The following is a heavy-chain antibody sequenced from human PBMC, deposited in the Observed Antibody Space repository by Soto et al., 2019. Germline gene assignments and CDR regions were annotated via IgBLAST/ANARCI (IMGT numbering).Heavy chain of an antibody. J-gene: IGHJ6*02. D-gene: IGHD2-2*02. Sequence: SATLSLTCAVSGGSISSSNWWSWVRQPPGKGLEWIGEIYHSGSTNYNPSLKSRVTISVDKSKNQFSLKLSSVTAADTAVYYCARRPRGCSSTSCYTPMDVWGQGTTVTVSS. CDR1: GGSISSSNW. CDR2: IYHSGST. CDR3: ARRPRGCSSTSCYTPMDV. V-gene: IGHV4-4*02.